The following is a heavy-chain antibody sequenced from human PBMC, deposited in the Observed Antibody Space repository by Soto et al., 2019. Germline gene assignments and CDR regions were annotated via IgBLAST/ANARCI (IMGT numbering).Heavy chain of an antibody. CDR3: ARGHYDILTGDTVTDP. J-gene: IGHJ5*02. Sequence: QVQLVQSGAEVKKPGDSVKVTCKASGYTFTSYDINWVRQATGQGLEWMGWMNPNSGNTGYAQKFQGRVTMTRNTSISTAYMELSSLRSEDTAVYYCARGHYDILTGDTVTDPWGQGTLVTVSS. D-gene: IGHD3-9*01. CDR2: MNPNSGNT. CDR1: GYTFTSYD. V-gene: IGHV1-8*01.